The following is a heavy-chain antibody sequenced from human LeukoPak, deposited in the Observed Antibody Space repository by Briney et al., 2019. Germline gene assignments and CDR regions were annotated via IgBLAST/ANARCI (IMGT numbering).Heavy chain of an antibody. CDR3: AKAQAPYYDILTGYSPDY. CDR2: ISGSGGST. J-gene: IGHJ4*02. V-gene: IGHV3-23*01. CDR1: GFTFSSYA. D-gene: IGHD3-9*01. Sequence: GGSLRLSCAASGFTFSSYAMSWVRQAPGKGLEWVSAISGSGGSTYYADSVKGRFTISGDNSKNTLYLQMNSLRAEDTAVYYCAKAQAPYYDILTGYSPDYWGQGTLVTVSS.